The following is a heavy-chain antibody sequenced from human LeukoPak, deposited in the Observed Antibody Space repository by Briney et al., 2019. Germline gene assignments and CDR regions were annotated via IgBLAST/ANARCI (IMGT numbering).Heavy chain of an antibody. D-gene: IGHD6-19*01. CDR3: AARSGWYHITD. CDR1: GFTFSSYA. V-gene: IGHV3-23*01. Sequence: GGSLRLSCAASGFTFSSYAMRWVRQAPGKGLEWVSIVTGSGSSTFYADSMKGRFTISRDNSKNTLYLQMNSLRVEDTAVYYCAARSGWYHITDWGQGILVTVSS. J-gene: IGHJ4*02. CDR2: VTGSGSST.